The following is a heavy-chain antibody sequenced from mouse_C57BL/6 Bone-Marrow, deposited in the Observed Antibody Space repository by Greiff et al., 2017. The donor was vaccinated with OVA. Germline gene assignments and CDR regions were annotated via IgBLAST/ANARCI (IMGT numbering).Heavy chain of an antibody. CDR2: ISDGGSYT. D-gene: IGHD1-1*01. V-gene: IGHV5-4*03. Sequence: GKLMESGGGLVKPGGSLKLSCAASGFTFSSYAMSWVRQTPEKRLEWVATISDGGSYTYYPDNVKGRFTISRDNAKNNLYLQMSHLKSEDTAMYYCARAVLRSHWYFDVWGTGTTVTVSS. CDR1: GFTFSSYA. CDR3: ARAVLRSHWYFDV. J-gene: IGHJ1*03.